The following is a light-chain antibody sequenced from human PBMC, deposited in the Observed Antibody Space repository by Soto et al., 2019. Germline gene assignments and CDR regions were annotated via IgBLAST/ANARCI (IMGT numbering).Light chain of an antibody. J-gene: IGLJ7*01. CDR1: SRDVRGYNF. Sequence: QSALTQPRSVSGSPGQSITISCTGSSRDVRGYNFVSWYQQHPGEAPKLILYDVTTRPSGVPDRISGSKSGSTAYLTISGLQAEDEADYYCCSYAGSFSWVLGGGTQLTVL. CDR2: DVT. V-gene: IGLV2-11*01. CDR3: CSYAGSFSWV.